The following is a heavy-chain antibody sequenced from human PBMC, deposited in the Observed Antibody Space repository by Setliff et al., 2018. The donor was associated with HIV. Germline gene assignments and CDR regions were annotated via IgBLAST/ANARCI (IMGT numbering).Heavy chain of an antibody. J-gene: IGHJ4*02. D-gene: IGHD3-3*01. Sequence: SETLSLTCAVSGYSVSSGYYWGWIRQPPGKGLEWIGSFYHSGSTFYDPSLKSRVTISLDTSKNQFSLKLRSVTAADTAVYYCVSGPLSGYGYYFDYWGQGALVTVS. CDR2: FYHSGST. V-gene: IGHV4-38-2*01. CDR1: GYSVSSGYY. CDR3: VSGPLSGYGYYFDY.